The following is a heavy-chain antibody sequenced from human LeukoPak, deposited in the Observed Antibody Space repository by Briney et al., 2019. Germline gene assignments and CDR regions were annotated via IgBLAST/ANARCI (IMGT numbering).Heavy chain of an antibody. Sequence: GGSLRLSCAASGFTFSSYAMSWVRQAPGKGLEWVSVIGGSGGSTYYADSVKGRFTISRDNSKNTLYLQMNSLRAEDTAVYYCAKGGYETVTDYWGQGTLVTVSS. CDR1: GFTFSSYA. CDR2: IGGSGGST. J-gene: IGHJ4*02. D-gene: IGHD5-12*01. CDR3: AKGGYETVTDY. V-gene: IGHV3-23*01.